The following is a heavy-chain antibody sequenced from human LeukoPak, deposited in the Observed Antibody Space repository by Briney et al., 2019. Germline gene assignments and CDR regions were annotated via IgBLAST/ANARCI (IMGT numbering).Heavy chain of an antibody. CDR3: ARDPLPGPHGMDV. CDR2: ISYDGSNK. V-gene: IGHV3-30-3*01. J-gene: IGHJ6*02. CDR1: GFTFSSYA. Sequence: GGSLRLSCAASGFTFSSYAMHWVRQAPGKGLEWVAVISYDGSNKYYADSVKGRFTISRDNSKNTLYLQMNSLRAEDTAVYYCARDPLPGPHGMDVWGQGTTVTVS.